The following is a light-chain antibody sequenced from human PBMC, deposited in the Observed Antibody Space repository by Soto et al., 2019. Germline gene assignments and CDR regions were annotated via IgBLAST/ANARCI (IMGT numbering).Light chain of an antibody. J-gene: IGKJ1*01. V-gene: IGKV3-20*01. CDR1: QSVSSSY. Sequence: EIVLTQSPGTLSLSPGERATLSCRASQSVSSSYLAWYPQKPGQAPRLLIYGASSRATGIPDRFSGSGSRTDFTLTISRLESEDFAVYYCQQYGSSPQTFGQGTKVEIK. CDR3: QQYGSSPQT. CDR2: GAS.